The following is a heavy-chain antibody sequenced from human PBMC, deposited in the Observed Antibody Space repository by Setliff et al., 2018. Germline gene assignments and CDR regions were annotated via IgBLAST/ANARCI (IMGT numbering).Heavy chain of an antibody. D-gene: IGHD2-15*01. V-gene: IGHV1-3*01. CDR1: GYTFTSYA. CDR3: ARGANPGEGYCSGGSCYTCVY. J-gene: IGHJ4*02. CDR2: INAGNGNT. Sequence: ASVKVSCKASGYTFTSYAMHWVRQAPGQRLEWMGWINAGNGNTKYSQKFQGRVTMTRNTSISTAYMELSSLRSEDTAVYYCARGANPGEGYCSGGSCYTCVYWGQGTLVTVSS.